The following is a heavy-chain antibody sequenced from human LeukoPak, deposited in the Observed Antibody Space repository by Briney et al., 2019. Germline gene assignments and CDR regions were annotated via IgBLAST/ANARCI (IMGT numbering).Heavy chain of an antibody. V-gene: IGHV4-30-2*01. CDR2: IYHSGST. Sequence: PSQTLSLTCTVSGGSISSGGYYWSWIRQPPGKGLEWIGYIYHSGSTYYNPSLKSRVTISVDRSKNQFSLKLSSVTAADTAVYYCARGVAGQDDAFDIWGQGTMVTVSS. D-gene: IGHD6-19*01. CDR1: GGSISSGGYY. J-gene: IGHJ3*02. CDR3: ARGVAGQDDAFDI.